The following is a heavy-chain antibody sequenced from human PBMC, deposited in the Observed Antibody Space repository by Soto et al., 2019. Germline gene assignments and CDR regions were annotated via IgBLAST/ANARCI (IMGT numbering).Heavy chain of an antibody. V-gene: IGHV3-74*01. D-gene: IGHD3-10*01. Sequence: EVQLVESGGGLVQPGGSLRLSCAASGFTFSSYWMYWVRQAPGKGLVWVSRIKSDGSNINYADSVKGRFTISRDNAKNTLYLQMNSLRAEDTAIYYCARGGFSGSGSFIQGDYWGQGTLVTVSS. J-gene: IGHJ4*02. CDR2: IKSDGSNI. CDR1: GFTFSSYW. CDR3: ARGGFSGSGSFIQGDY.